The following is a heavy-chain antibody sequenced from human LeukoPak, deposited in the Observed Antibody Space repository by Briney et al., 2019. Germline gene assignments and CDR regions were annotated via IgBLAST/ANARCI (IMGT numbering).Heavy chain of an antibody. D-gene: IGHD6-13*01. CDR1: GYSFTIYW. J-gene: IGHJ6*03. Sequence: GESLKISCKGSGYSFTIYWIGWVRQMPGKGLEWMGIIYPGDSDTRYSPSFQGQVTISADKSISTAYLQWSSLKASDTAMYYCARHGIAAAGGGYYYYMDVWGKGTTVTVSS. V-gene: IGHV5-51*01. CDR3: ARHGIAAAGGGYYYYMDV. CDR2: IYPGDSDT.